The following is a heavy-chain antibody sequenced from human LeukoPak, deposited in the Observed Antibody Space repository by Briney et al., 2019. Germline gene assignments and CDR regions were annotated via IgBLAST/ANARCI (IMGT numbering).Heavy chain of an antibody. CDR1: GFSFSNYA. V-gene: IGHV3-23*01. CDR2: VSASGAST. CDR3: ARQHTAWYVDY. Sequence: WGSLRLSCAASGFSFSNYAMSWVRQAPGKGLEWVSGVSASGASTYSEDSVKGRFIISRDNSKNTVFLQMNSLRVEDTAVYYCARQHTAWYVDYWGQGILVTVSS. J-gene: IGHJ4*02. D-gene: IGHD1-1*01.